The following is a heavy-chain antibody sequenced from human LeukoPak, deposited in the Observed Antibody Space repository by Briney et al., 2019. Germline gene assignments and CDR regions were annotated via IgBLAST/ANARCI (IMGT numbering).Heavy chain of an antibody. CDR1: GGGFTSYG. D-gene: IGHD5-12*01. CDR3: LYRGYDYHVHTNWFDP. CDR2: IIPILGIA. V-gene: IGHV1-69*04. Sequence: SVKVSCKASGGGFTSYGISWVRQAPGQGLEWMGRIIPILGIANYAQKFQGRVTITADKSSSTAYMELSSLRSEDTAVYYCLYRGYDYHVHTNWFDPLGQGTLVTASS. J-gene: IGHJ5*02.